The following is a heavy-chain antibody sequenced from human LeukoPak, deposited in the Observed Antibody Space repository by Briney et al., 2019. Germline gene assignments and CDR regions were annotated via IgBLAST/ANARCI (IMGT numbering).Heavy chain of an antibody. CDR3: ARGEYYYDSSGYRLDTEYFQH. Sequence: ASVKVSCKASGYTFTGYYMHWVRQAPGQGLEWMGWINPNSGGTNYAQKFQGRVTMTRDTSTSTVYMELSSLRSEDTAVYYCARGEYYYDSSGYRLDTEYFQHWGQGTLVTVSS. CDR1: GYTFTGYY. D-gene: IGHD3-22*01. CDR2: INPNSGGT. V-gene: IGHV1-2*02. J-gene: IGHJ1*01.